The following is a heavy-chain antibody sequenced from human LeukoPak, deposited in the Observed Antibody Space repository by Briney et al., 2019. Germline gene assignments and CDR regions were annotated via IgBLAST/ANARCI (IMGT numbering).Heavy chain of an antibody. D-gene: IGHD4-11*01. V-gene: IGHV4-34*01. Sequence: SETLSLTCAASGGHFSGYYWSWVRQPPGKGLEWIGEISHRGFTNYNPSLKSRVTISLDTSNNQFSLKLRSVTAADTAVYYCARGHSIEPYYYYYYMDVWGKGTTVTVSS. CDR3: ARGHSIEPYYYYYYMDV. J-gene: IGHJ6*03. CDR1: GGHFSGYY. CDR2: ISHRGFT.